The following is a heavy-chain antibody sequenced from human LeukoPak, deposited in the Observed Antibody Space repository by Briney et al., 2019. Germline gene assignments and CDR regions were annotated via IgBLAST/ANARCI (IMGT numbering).Heavy chain of an antibody. CDR1: RLPFSIAW. D-gene: IGHD3-22*01. V-gene: IGHV3-15*01. J-gene: IGHJ4*02. CDR3: TTPVHYSDSRFDF. CDR2: IKSRADGGTT. Sequence: GGSLRLSCAGSRLPFSIAWMAWVRQAPGKGLEWVGRIKSRADGGTTDYAAPVKGRFAISRDDSKSTVYLQMNSLRTEDTAVYYCTTPVHYSDSRFDFWGQGTLVTVSS.